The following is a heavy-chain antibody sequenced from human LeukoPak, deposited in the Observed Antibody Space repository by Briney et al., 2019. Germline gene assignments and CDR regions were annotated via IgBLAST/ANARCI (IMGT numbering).Heavy chain of an antibody. CDR3: APEPSDDVES. V-gene: IGHV3-7*01. CDR2: IDEDGGEK. D-gene: IGHD5-24*01. Sequence: GVSLRLSCAASGITFRRHWMSWVRQAPGKGLEWVANIDEDGGEKNYVDSVKGRFTISRDNAKNSWYLQMNSLRTEDTAMYYCAPEPSDDVESWGQGILVTVSS. CDR1: GITFRRHW. J-gene: IGHJ4*02.